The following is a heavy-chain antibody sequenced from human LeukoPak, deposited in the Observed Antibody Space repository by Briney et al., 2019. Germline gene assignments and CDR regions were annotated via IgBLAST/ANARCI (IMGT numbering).Heavy chain of an antibody. CDR2: INSDGSST. CDR1: GFTFSSYW. CDR3: AREYYDILTGFWVPGDY. Sequence: GGSLRLSCAASGFTFSSYWMHWVRQAPGKGLVWVSRINSDGSSTSYADSVKGRFTISRDNAKSTLYLQMNSLRAEDTAVYYCAREYYDILTGFWVPGDYWGQGTLVTVSS. V-gene: IGHV3-74*01. J-gene: IGHJ4*02. D-gene: IGHD3-9*01.